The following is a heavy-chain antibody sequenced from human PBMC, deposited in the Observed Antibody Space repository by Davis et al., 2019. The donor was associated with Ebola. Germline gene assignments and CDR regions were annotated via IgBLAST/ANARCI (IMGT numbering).Heavy chain of an antibody. Sequence: MPSETLSLTCAVYGGSFSGYYWSWIRQPPGKGLDWIGEINHSGSTNYNPSLKSRVTISVDTSKNQFSLKLSSVTAADTAVYYCARDRVAAAGRWYYYYGMDVWGQGTTVTVSS. CDR1: GGSFSGYY. V-gene: IGHV4-34*01. J-gene: IGHJ6*02. CDR3: ARDRVAAAGRWYYYYGMDV. CDR2: INHSGST. D-gene: IGHD6-13*01.